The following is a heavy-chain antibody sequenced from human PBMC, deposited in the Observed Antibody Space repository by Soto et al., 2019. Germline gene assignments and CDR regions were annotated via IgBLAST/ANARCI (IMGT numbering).Heavy chain of an antibody. J-gene: IGHJ4*02. CDR3: ARDRSSRWYRDFDN. V-gene: IGHV4-59*01. CDR1: GGSISPYY. Sequence: SETLSLTCSVSGGSISPYYCSWIWQPPWKGLEWIGYVYYTGSTNYNPSLKSRVTISVDTSKNQFSLKMSSVTAADTAVYYCARDRSSRWYRDFDNLGQGTLVAVSS. D-gene: IGHD6-19*01. CDR2: VYYTGST.